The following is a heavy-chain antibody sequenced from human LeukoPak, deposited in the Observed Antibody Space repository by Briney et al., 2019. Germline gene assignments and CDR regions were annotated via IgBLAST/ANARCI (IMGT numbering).Heavy chain of an antibody. CDR2: INPNSGGT. CDR1: GYTFTGYY. D-gene: IGHD2-2*01. J-gene: IGHJ5*02. Sequence: ASVKVSCKASGYTFTGYYMHWVRQAPGQGLEWMGWINPNSGGTNYAQKFQGRVTMTRDTSISTAYMELSRLRSDDTAVYYCARGYIVVVPAAMVRVGWFDPWGQGTLVTVSS. V-gene: IGHV1-2*02. CDR3: ARGYIVVVPAAMVRVGWFDP.